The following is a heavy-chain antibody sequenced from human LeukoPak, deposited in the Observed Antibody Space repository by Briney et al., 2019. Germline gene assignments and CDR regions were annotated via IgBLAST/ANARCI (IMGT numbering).Heavy chain of an antibody. CDR2: INPNSGGT. J-gene: IGHJ6*03. V-gene: IGHV1-2*02. Sequence: GASVKVSCKASGYTFTGYYMHWVRQAPGQGLEWMGWINPNSGGTNYAQKFQGRVTMTRDTSISTAYMELSSLRSEDTAVYYCARGQGSSSWSYYYYYYMDVWGKGTTVTISS. CDR3: ARGQGSSSWSYYYYYYMDV. D-gene: IGHD6-13*01. CDR1: GYTFTGYY.